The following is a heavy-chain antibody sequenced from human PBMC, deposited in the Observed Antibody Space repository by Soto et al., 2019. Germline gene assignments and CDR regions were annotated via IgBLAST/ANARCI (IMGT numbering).Heavy chain of an antibody. J-gene: IGHJ4*02. V-gene: IGHV4-31*03. Sequence: QVQLQESGPGLVKPSQTLSLTCTVSGGSMNSGGYCWNWIRQHPGEGLEWIGCISYGGTTSYNPSLKSRLTLSVDTSKNQFSRMLNSVTAAVTAVYYCSRGILVWGQGTLITVSS. D-gene: IGHD2-15*01. CDR3: SRGILV. CDR1: GGSMNSGGYC. CDR2: ISYGGTT.